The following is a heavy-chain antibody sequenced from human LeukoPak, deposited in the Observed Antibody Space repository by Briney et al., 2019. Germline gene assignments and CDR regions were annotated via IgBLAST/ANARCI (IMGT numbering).Heavy chain of an antibody. CDR2: ISAGGSTT. CDR1: GVTFSSYA. CDR3: AKVYCSGDTCYDYFDY. V-gene: IGHV3-23*01. J-gene: IGHJ4*02. Sequence: GGSLRLSCAASGVTFSSYAMSWVRQAPGKGLEWVSAISAGGSTTYCADSVKGRFTISRDNSKNALYLEMNSLRVEDTAVYFCAKVYCSGDTCYDYFDYWGQGTRVTVS. D-gene: IGHD2-15*01.